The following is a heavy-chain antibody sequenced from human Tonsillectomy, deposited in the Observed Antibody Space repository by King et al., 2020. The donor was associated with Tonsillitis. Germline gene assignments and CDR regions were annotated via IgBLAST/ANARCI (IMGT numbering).Heavy chain of an antibody. CDR3: ARDKGDSSGWYYFDY. V-gene: IGHV4-4*07. J-gene: IGHJ4*02. CDR1: GGSISSDY. Sequence: VQLQESGPGLVKPSETLSLTCTVSGGSISSDYWSWIRQPAGMGLEWIGRIYTSGSTKYSPSLKSRVTMSVDRSKKQFSLKLSSVTAADTAVYYCARDKGDSSGWYYFDYWGQGTLVTVSS. D-gene: IGHD6-19*01. CDR2: IYTSGST.